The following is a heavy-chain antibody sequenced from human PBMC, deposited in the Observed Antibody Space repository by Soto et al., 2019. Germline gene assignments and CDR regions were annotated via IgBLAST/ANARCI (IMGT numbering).Heavy chain of an antibody. CDR2: ISGSGGST. D-gene: IGHD3-9*01. CDR3: APNVRGVDWFPIDY. V-gene: IGHV3-23*01. Sequence: GGSLRLSCAASGFTFSSYAMSWVRQAPGKGLEWVSAISGSGGSTYYADSVKGRFTISRDNSKNTLYLQMNSLRAEDTAVYYCAPNVRGVDWFPIDYWGQGTLVTVSS. CDR1: GFTFSSYA. J-gene: IGHJ4*02.